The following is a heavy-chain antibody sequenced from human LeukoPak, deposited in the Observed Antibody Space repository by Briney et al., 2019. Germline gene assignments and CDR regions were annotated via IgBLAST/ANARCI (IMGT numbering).Heavy chain of an antibody. CDR2: ISAYNGNT. CDR3: ARDPPNFYGDYFYFDY. Sequence: ASVKVSCKASGYTFTSYGISWVRQAPGQGLEWMGWISAYNGNTNYAQKLQGRVTMTTDTSTSTAYMELGSLRSDDTAVYYCARDPPNFYGDYFYFDYWGQGTLVTVSS. V-gene: IGHV1-18*01. J-gene: IGHJ4*02. D-gene: IGHD4-17*01. CDR1: GYTFTSYG.